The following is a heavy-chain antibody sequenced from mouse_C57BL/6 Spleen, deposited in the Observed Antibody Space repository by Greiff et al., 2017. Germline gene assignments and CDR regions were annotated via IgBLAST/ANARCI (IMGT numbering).Heavy chain of an antibody. CDR2: IWSDGST. D-gene: IGHD1-1*01. Sequence: QVQLQQSGPGLVAPSQSLSITCTVSGFSLTSYGVHWVRQPPGKGLEWLVVIWSDGSTTYNSALKSRLSISKDNSKSQVFLKMNSLQTDDTAIYYCARHPQLYYGSSYAMDYWSQGTSVTVSS. CDR3: ARHPQLYYGSSYAMDY. V-gene: IGHV2-6-1*01. CDR1: GFSLTSYG. J-gene: IGHJ4*01.